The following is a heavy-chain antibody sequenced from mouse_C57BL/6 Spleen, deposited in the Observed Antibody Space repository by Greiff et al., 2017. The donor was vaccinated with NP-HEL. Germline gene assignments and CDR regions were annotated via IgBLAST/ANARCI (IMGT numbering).Heavy chain of an antibody. Sequence: QVQLKESGAELMKPGASVKLSCKATGYTFTGYWIEWVKQRPGHGLEWIGEILPGSGSTNYNEKFKGKATFTADTSSKPAYMQLSSLTTEDSAIYDCARCRLGDGYFYYAMDYWGQGTSVTVSS. V-gene: IGHV1-9*01. CDR2: ILPGSGST. CDR1: GYTFTGYW. J-gene: IGHJ4*01. CDR3: ARCRLGDGYFYYAMDY. D-gene: IGHD2-3*01.